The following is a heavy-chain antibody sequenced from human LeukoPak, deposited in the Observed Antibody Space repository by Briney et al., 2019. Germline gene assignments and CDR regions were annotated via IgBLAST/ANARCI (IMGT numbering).Heavy chain of an antibody. CDR3: ARAGKGRLRYYFDY. D-gene: IGHD4-17*01. CDR2: ISYDGSNK. V-gene: IGHV3-30-3*01. CDR1: GFTFSSYA. J-gene: IGHJ4*02. Sequence: GGSLRLSCAASGFTFSSYAMHWVRQAPGKGLGWVAVISYDGSNKYYADSVEGRFTISRDNSKNTLYLQMNSLRAEDTAVYYCARAGKGRLRYYFDYWGQGTLVTVSS.